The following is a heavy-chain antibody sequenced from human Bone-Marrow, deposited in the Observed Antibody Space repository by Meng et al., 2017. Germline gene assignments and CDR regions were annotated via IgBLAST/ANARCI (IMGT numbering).Heavy chain of an antibody. V-gene: IGHV4-4*02. CDR2: IYYSGST. J-gene: IGHJ5*02. CDR3: ARVNCSSTSCYLANWFDP. CDR1: GGSISSSNW. D-gene: IGHD2-2*01. Sequence: GSLRLSCAVSGGSISSSNWWSWVRQPPGKGLEWIGYIYYSGSTNYNPSLKSRVTISVDTSKNQFSLKLSSVTAADTAVYYCARVNCSSTSCYLANWFDPWGQGTLVTVSS.